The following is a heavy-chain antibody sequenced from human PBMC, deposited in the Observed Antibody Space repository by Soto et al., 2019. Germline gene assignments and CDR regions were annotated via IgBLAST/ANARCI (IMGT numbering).Heavy chain of an antibody. CDR3: ARDWDGANYYYDGMDV. CDR2: ISAYNGNT. J-gene: IGHJ6*02. Sequence: GASVKVSSKAPCYTFTSYVISWVRQAPGQGLEWMGWISAYNGNTNYAPKLQGRVTMTTDTSTSTAYMELRSLRADDTAVYYCARDWDGANYYYDGMDVWGQGTTVIVSS. D-gene: IGHD1-26*01. V-gene: IGHV1-18*01. CDR1: CYTFTSYV.